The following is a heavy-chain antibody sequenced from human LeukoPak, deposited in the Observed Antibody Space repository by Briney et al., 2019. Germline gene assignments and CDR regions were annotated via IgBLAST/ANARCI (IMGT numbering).Heavy chain of an antibody. CDR3: ATVKRALYYYYGMDV. CDR2: INPSGGST. J-gene: IGHJ6*02. CDR1: GYTFTSYY. V-gene: IGHV1-46*01. Sequence: GASVKVSCKASGYTFTSYYMHWVRQAPGQGLEWMGIINPSGGSTSYAQKFQGRVTMTEDTSTDTAYMELSSLRSEDTAVYYCATVKRALYYYYGMDVWGQGTTVTVSS.